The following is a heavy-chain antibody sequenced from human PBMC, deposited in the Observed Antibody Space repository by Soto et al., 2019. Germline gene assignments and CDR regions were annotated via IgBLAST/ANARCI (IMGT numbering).Heavy chain of an antibody. Sequence: QITLKESGPTLVNPTQTLTLTCTFSGFSLSTSGVGVGWIRQPPGKALEWLALIYWDDDKRYRPSVKSRVTITKDTSKNQVVLTMTNMDPVDTATYYCALSRNGGNPSFWGQGTLVTVSS. J-gene: IGHJ4*02. CDR2: IYWDDDK. CDR1: GFSLSTSGVG. CDR3: ALSRNGGNPSF. D-gene: IGHD2-15*01. V-gene: IGHV2-5*02.